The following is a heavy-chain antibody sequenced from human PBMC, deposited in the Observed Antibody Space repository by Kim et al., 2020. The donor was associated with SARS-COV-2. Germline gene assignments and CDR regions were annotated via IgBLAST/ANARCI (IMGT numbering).Heavy chain of an antibody. CDR2: FSGNGLLT. D-gene: IGHD4-17*01. CDR1: GFTFTSFA. CDR3: ARDLSDHGDYVLLG. J-gene: IGHJ4*02. V-gene: IGHV3-23*01. Sequence: GGSLRLSCAASGFTFTSFAMSWVRQAPGKGLDWVATFSGNGLLTYYADSVKGRFSMSRDKSKNTLYLQMESLRTEDTAVYYCARDLSDHGDYVLLGWGQGTLVTVPS.